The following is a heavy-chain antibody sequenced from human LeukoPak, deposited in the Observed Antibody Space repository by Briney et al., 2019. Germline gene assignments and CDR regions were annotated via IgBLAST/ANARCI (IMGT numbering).Heavy chain of an antibody. CDR3: ARDNDLRDPPHFDY. Sequence: PGGSLRLSCAASGFTFSNYGMSWVRQAPGKGLEWVSAISGSGDSTYYADSVKGRFTISRDNSKNTLYLQMNSLRAEDTAVYYCARDNDLRDPPHFDYWGQGTLVTVSS. CDR2: ISGSGDST. V-gene: IGHV3-23*01. J-gene: IGHJ4*02. D-gene: IGHD3/OR15-3a*01. CDR1: GFTFSNYG.